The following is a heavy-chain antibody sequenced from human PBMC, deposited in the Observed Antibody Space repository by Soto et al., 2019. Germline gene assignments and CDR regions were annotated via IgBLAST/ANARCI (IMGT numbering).Heavy chain of an antibody. D-gene: IGHD6-13*01. CDR1: GGSISSYY. Sequence: LETLSLTCTVSGGSISSYYWSWIRQPPGKGLEWIGYIYYSGSTNYNPSLKSRVTISVDTSKNQFSLKLSSVTAADTAVYYCATSPGYSSSWYYFDYWGQGTLVTVSS. V-gene: IGHV4-59*01. J-gene: IGHJ4*02. CDR3: ATSPGYSSSWYYFDY. CDR2: IYYSGST.